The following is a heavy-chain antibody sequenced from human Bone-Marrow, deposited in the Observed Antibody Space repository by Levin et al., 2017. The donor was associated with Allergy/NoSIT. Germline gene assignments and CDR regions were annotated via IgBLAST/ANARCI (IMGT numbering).Heavy chain of an antibody. J-gene: IGHJ3*01. CDR2: INPSGDIT. V-gene: IGHV1-46*01. Sequence: GESLKISCKASGYTFTTYSIHWVRQAPGQGLQWMGIINPSGDITNYARKFQGRVTMTRDTSTSTVYMDLNSLRSEDTAVYFCARVLVTASADAFDVWGQGTLVTVSS. CDR3: ARVLVTASADAFDV. CDR1: GYTFTTYS. D-gene: IGHD2-21*02.